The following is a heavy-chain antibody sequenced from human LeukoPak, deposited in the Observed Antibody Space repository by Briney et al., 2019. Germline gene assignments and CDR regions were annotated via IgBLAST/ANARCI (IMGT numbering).Heavy chain of an antibody. CDR3: ARHNGDYAAFDI. Sequence: SETLSLTCSVSGGSISSYYWSWIRQPPGKGLEWLGYIYYTGSTYYNPSLKSRVTVSKDASKTQFSLKLSSVTAADTAVYYCARHNGDYAAFDIWGQGTMVIVSS. J-gene: IGHJ3*02. V-gene: IGHV4-59*08. CDR2: IYYTGST. D-gene: IGHD4-17*01. CDR1: GGSISSYY.